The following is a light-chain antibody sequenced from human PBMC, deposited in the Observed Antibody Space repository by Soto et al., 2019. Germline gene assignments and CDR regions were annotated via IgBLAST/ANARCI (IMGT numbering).Light chain of an antibody. CDR1: STDVGNSHL. CDR3: RSYAGSSTFLFV. CDR2: EDN. Sequence: QSALTQPASVSGSPGQSITISCTGTSTDVGNSHLVSWYQQHPDKAPKLIIHEDNKRPSEISNRFSGSKSGNTASLTISGLQAEDEADYYCRSYAGSSTFLFVFGSGTKLTVL. V-gene: IGLV2-23*02. J-gene: IGLJ1*01.